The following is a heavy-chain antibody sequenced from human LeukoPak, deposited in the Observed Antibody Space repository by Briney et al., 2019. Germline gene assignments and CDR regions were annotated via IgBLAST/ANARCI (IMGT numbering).Heavy chain of an antibody. CDR2: INHDGSEA. CDR3: ARIDIYQYAYYFGY. V-gene: IGHV3-7*01. J-gene: IGHJ4*02. D-gene: IGHD3/OR15-3a*01. Sequence: PGGSLRLSCAASGFTFSSYAMRWVRQAPGKGLEWVASINHDGSEAYYVESVKGRFTMSRDNAKNSVYLQMNSLGAEDTAVYYCARIDIYQYAYYFGYWGLGTLVTVSS. CDR1: GFTFSSYA.